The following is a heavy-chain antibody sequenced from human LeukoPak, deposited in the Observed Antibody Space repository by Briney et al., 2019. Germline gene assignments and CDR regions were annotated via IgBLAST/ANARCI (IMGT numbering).Heavy chain of an antibody. V-gene: IGHV1-24*01. CDR2: FDPEDGET. D-gene: IGHD1-26*01. Sequence: ASVKVSCKVSGYTLTELSMHWVRQAPGKGLEWMGGFDPEDGETIYAQKFQGRVTMTEDTSTDTAYMELSSLRSEDTAVYCCATLVGAEYYFDYWGQGTLVTVSS. CDR1: GYTLTELS. J-gene: IGHJ4*02. CDR3: ATLVGAEYYFDY.